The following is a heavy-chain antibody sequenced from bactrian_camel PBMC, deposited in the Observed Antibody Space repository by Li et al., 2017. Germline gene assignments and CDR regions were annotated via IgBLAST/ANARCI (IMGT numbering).Heavy chain of an antibody. CDR1: AYTYNAYC. J-gene: IGHJ4*01. CDR2: INTGGGST. CDR3: AADRMACLRPSVQLAAYNF. Sequence: HVQLVESGGGSVQAGGSLRLSCAGSAYTYNAYCMGWFRQAPGKEREGVAVINTGGGSTVYADSVKGRFTISPGNATNTVSLQMDSLKPEDTAMHYCAADRMACLRPSVQLAAYNFWGQGTQVTVS. V-gene: IGHV3S1*01.